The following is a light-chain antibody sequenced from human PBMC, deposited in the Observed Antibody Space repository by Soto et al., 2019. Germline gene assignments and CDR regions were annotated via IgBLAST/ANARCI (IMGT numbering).Light chain of an antibody. J-gene: IGKJ1*01. CDR1: QSISSY. Sequence: DIQVTQSPSSLSASVGDRVTITCRASQSISSYLNWYQQKPGKAPKLLIYAASSLQSGVPSRFSGSGSGTDFSRTISSLQPEDFASYYCQESYSTPWAFGQGTKVEI. CDR3: QESYSTPWA. CDR2: AAS. V-gene: IGKV1-39*01.